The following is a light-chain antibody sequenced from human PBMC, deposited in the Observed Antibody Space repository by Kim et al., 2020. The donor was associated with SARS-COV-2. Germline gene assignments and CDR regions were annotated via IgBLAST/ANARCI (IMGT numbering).Light chain of an antibody. J-gene: IGLJ2*01. V-gene: IGLV1-40*01. CDR3: QSYDSSLSPVV. CDR2: GNS. Sequence: QRVTISWTGSSSNIGAGYDVHWYQQLPGTAPKLLIYGNSNRPSGVPDRFSGSKSGTSASLAITGLQAEDEADYYCQSYDSSLSPVVFGGGTQLTVL. CDR1: SSNIGAGYD.